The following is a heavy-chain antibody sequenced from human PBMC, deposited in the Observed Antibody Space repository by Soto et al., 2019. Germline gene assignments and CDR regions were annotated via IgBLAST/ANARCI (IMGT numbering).Heavy chain of an antibody. V-gene: IGHV5-10-1*01. CDR3: ARRLGRRVDTILNYYYGMDV. D-gene: IGHD3-9*01. Sequence: GESLKISCKGSGYSFTSYWISWVRQMPGKGLEWMGRIDPSDSYTNYSPSFQGHVTISADKSISTAYLQWSSLKASDTAMYYCARRLGRRVDTILNYYYGMDVWGQGPTGTVS. J-gene: IGHJ6*02. CDR1: GYSFTSYW. CDR2: IDPSDSYT.